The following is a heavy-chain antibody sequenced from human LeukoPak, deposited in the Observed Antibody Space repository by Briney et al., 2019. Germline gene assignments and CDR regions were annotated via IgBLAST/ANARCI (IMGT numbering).Heavy chain of an antibody. CDR3: ARGSSGWYDAFDI. J-gene: IGHJ3*02. CDR1: GGSISSGGYY. D-gene: IGHD6-19*01. CDR2: IYHSGST. V-gene: IGHV4-30-2*01. Sequence: SETLSLTCTVSGGSISSGGYYWSWIRQPPGKGLEWIGYIYHSGSTYYNPSLKSRVTISVDRSKNQFSLKLSPVTAADTAVYYCARGSSGWYDAFDIWGQGTMVTVSS.